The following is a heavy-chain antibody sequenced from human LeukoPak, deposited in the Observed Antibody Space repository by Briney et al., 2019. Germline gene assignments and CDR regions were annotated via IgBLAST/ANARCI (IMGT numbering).Heavy chain of an antibody. J-gene: IGHJ4*02. Sequence: ASGTLSLTCTVSGGAVSSEYWGWIRQPPRKGLEWIGYVHYSGSTSYNPSLKSPVTISIGTSKTQFSLKVSSVTATDTAVYYCARASGFSIDNWGQGTLVTVSS. D-gene: IGHD1-26*01. CDR1: GGAVSSEY. CDR2: VHYSGST. V-gene: IGHV4-59*02. CDR3: ARASGFSIDN.